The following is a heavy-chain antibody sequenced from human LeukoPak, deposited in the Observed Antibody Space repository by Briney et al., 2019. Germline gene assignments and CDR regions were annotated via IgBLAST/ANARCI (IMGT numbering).Heavy chain of an antibody. CDR3: GRIFNIWGTFRNT. CDR1: GFPFTSYW. D-gene: IGHD3-16*02. Sequence: PGGSLRLSCAASGFPFTSYWMVWVRQAPGKGLEWVANLNDDGSEKNYLESLKGRFTISRDNANNSVSLHMTALRAEDTAIYYCGRIFNIWGTFRNTWGQGTQVTVSS. CDR2: LNDDGSEK. V-gene: IGHV3-7*01. J-gene: IGHJ4*02.